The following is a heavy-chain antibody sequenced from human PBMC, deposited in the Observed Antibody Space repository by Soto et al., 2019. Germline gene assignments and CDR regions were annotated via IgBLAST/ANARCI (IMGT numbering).Heavy chain of an antibody. CDR1: GFTFSNAL. V-gene: IGHV3-15*01. CDR2: IKRKTDGGTT. CDR3: TTGRIVVVPA. J-gene: IGHJ4*02. Sequence: PGGSLRLSCAASGFTFSNALMSWVRQAPGKGLEWVGRIKRKTDGGTTDYAAPVKGRFTISRDDSKNTLYLQMNSLKTEDTAVYYCTTGRIVVVPAWGQGPMVTVYS. D-gene: IGHD2-2*01.